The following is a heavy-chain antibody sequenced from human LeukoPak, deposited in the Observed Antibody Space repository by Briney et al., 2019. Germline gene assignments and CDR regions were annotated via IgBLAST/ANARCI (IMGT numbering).Heavy chain of an antibody. CDR2: MNPNSGNT. CDR1: GYTFTSYD. J-gene: IGHJ5*02. Sequence: ASVKVSCKASGYTFTSYDINWVRQAPGQGLEWMGWMNPNSGNTGYAQKFQGRVTMTRNTSISTAYMELSSLRSEDTAVYYCARDYSSWYVALAFDRWGQGTLVTVPS. CDR3: ARDYSSWYVALAFDR. V-gene: IGHV1-8*01. D-gene: IGHD6-13*01.